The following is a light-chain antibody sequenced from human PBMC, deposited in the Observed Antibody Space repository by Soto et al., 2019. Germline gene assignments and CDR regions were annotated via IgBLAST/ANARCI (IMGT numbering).Light chain of an antibody. V-gene: IGKV3-11*01. J-gene: IGKJ4*01. Sequence: EIVLTQSPATLSLSPGERATLSCRASQSVNSYLAWYQKKPGQAPRLLIYDASNRATGIPARFSGSGSGTDFTLTISSLDPEDFAVYYCQQRSDWPSTFGEGTSVEIK. CDR3: QQRSDWPST. CDR2: DAS. CDR1: QSVNSY.